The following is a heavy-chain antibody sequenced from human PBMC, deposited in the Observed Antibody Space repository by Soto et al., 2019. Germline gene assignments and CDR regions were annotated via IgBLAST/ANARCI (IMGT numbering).Heavy chain of an antibody. CDR3: ARGKDFGVVIPSKTNWFDP. CDR2: ISPYNGYT. D-gene: IGHD3-3*01. J-gene: IGHJ5*02. Sequence: QVQLVQSGAEVKKPGASVKVSCKASGYTFTNYGLSWVRQAPGQGLEWMGWISPYNGYTNYAQKLQGRVTMTTDTXXXXXXXXXXXXXXXXXXVXYCARGKDFGVVIPSKTNWFDPWGQGTLVTVSS. CDR1: GYTFTNYG. V-gene: IGHV1-18*01.